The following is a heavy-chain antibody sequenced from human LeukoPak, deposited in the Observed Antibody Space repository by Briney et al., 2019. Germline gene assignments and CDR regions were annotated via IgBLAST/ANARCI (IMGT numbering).Heavy chain of an antibody. V-gene: IGHV4-39*01. Sequence: PSETLSLTCTVSGGSISSSSYYWGWISQPPGKGLEWIGSICYSGSTYYNPSLKSRVTISVDTSKNQFSLKLSSVTAADTAVYYCAKGHYFDYWGQGTLVTVSS. J-gene: IGHJ4*02. CDR2: ICYSGST. CDR1: GGSISSSSYY. CDR3: AKGHYFDY.